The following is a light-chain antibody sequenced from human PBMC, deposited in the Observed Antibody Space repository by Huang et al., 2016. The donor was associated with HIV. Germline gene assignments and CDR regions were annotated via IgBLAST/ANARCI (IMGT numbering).Light chain of an antibody. V-gene: IGKV3-11*01. CDR1: QSVNHY. CDR3: QQRSSWPLT. J-gene: IGKJ4*01. CDR2: DAS. Sequence: EIVLTQSPATLSLSPGERATLSCRASQSVNHYLAWYQQKPGQAPKFLIYDASNRATGIPARFSGSGSGTGFTLTISSLEPEDFAVYYCQQRSSWPLTFGGGTKVEIK.